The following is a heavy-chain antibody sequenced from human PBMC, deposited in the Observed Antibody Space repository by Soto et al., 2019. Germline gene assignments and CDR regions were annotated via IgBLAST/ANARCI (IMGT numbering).Heavy chain of an antibody. D-gene: IGHD3-22*01. CDR1: GFTFSSYA. V-gene: IGHV3-23*01. J-gene: IGHJ5*02. CDR3: AKGYDSSGYYDDDNWFDP. Sequence: GGSLRLSCAASGFTFSSYAMSWVRQAPGKGLEWVSAISGSGGSTYYADSVKGRFTISRDNSKNTLYLQMNSLRAEDTAVYYCAKGYDSSGYYDDDNWFDPWGQGTLVTVS. CDR2: ISGSGGST.